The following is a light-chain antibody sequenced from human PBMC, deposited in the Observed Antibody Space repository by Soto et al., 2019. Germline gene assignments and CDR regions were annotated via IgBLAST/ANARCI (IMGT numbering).Light chain of an antibody. V-gene: IGKV1-5*01. CDR1: QSISSW. Sequence: DIQMPQSRSTLSASVGDRVTITCRASQSISSWLAWYQQKPGKAPKLLIYDASSLESGVPSRFSGSGSGTEFTLTISSLQPDDFATYYCQQYNSYWTFGQGTKVDIK. CDR2: DAS. CDR3: QQYNSYWT. J-gene: IGKJ1*01.